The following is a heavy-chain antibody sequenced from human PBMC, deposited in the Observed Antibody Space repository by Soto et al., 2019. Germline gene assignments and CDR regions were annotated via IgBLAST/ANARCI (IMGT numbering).Heavy chain of an antibody. J-gene: IGHJ5*02. CDR3: ARENCSGGSCYSDPWFDP. CDR2: IYYSGST. CDR1: GGSSSSYY. V-gene: IGHV4-59*01. D-gene: IGHD2-15*01. Sequence: SETLSLTCTFSGGSSSSYYWIWIRQPPGKGLEWIGYIYYSGSTNYNPSLKSRVTISVDTSKNQFSLKLSSVTAADTAVYYCARENCSGGSCYSDPWFDPWGQGTLVTVSS.